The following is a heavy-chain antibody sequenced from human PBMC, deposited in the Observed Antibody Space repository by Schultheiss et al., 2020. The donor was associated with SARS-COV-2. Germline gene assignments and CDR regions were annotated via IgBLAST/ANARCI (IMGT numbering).Heavy chain of an antibody. CDR2: IYYSGST. J-gene: IGHJ4*02. Sequence: SETLSLTCTVSGGSISSSSYYWGWIRQPPGKGLEWIGYIYYSGSTYYNPSLESRVTISVDTSKNQFSLKLSSVTAADTAVYYCARDLGFSRKWGQGTLVTVSS. V-gene: IGHV4-30-4*08. CDR3: ARDLGFSRK. D-gene: IGHD7-27*01. CDR1: GGSISSSSYY.